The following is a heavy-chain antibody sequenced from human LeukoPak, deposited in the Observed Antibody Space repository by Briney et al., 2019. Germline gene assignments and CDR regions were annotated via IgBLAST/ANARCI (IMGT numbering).Heavy chain of an antibody. CDR1: GYTFTSYG. CDR3: ARGGPSGYSSSWYCDY. V-gene: IGHV1-18*01. CDR2: ISAYNGNT. Sequence: ASVTVSCKASGYTFTSYGISWVRQAPGQGLEWMGWISAYNGNTNYAQKLQGRVTMTTDTSTSTAYMELRSLRSDDTAVYYCARGGPSGYSSSWYCDYWGQGTLVTVSS. D-gene: IGHD6-13*01. J-gene: IGHJ4*02.